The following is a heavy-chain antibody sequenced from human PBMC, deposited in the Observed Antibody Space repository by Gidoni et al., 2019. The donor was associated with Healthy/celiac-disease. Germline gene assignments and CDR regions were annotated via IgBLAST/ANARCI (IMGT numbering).Heavy chain of an antibody. J-gene: IGHJ6*02. CDR1: GYTFTGYY. Sequence: QVQLVQSGAEVKKPGASVKVSCTASGYTFTGYYMHWVRQAPGQGLEWMGWINPNSGGTNYAQKFQGRVTMTRDTSISTAYMELSRLRSDDTAVYYCARVGHDFWSRYYYYGMDVWGQGTTVTVSS. V-gene: IGHV1-2*02. CDR2: INPNSGGT. D-gene: IGHD3-3*01. CDR3: ARVGHDFWSRYYYYGMDV.